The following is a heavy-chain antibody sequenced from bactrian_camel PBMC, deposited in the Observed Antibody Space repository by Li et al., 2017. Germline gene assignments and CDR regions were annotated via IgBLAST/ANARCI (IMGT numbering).Heavy chain of an antibody. CDR3: AAKWAGYGCMTASFNDDIAS. CDR1: GYAFCV. V-gene: IGHV3S42*01. CDR2: IDLYSRGNI. J-gene: IGHJ4*01. Sequence: DVQLVESGGGSVQAGGSLRLSCEGAGYAFCVGWFRQDSGKEREGVAAIDLYSRGNITYADAVKGRFTISRDRATNTLYLQMNSLKPEDTGMYYCAAKWAGYGCMTASFNDDIASRGQRTQVTVS. D-gene: IGHD3*01.